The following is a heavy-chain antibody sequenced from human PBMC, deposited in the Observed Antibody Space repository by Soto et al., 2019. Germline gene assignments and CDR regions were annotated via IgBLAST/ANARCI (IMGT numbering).Heavy chain of an antibody. Sequence: QVQLVQSGAEVKKPGSSVKVSCKASGGTFSSYTISWVRQAPGQGLEWMGRIIPILGIANYAQKFQGRVTITADKSTSTAYMELSSLRSEDTAVYYCARVPSERDWLLLSRGAFDIWGQGTMVTVSS. J-gene: IGHJ3*02. CDR3: ARVPSERDWLLLSRGAFDI. D-gene: IGHD3-9*01. CDR1: GGTFSSYT. V-gene: IGHV1-69*02. CDR2: IIPILGIA.